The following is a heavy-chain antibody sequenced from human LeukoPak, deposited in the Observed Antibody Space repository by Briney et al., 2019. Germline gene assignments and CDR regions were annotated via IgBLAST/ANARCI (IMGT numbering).Heavy chain of an antibody. CDR2: ISGSGGST. CDR3: AKDLHPNGDLIPDAFDI. Sequence: GGSLRLSCAASGFTFSSDAMSWVRQAPGKGLEWVSAISGSGGSTYYADSVKGRFTISRDNSKNTLYLQMNSLRAEDTAVYYCAKDLHPNGDLIPDAFDIWGQGTMVTVSS. J-gene: IGHJ3*02. V-gene: IGHV3-23*01. CDR1: GFTFSSDA. D-gene: IGHD4-17*01.